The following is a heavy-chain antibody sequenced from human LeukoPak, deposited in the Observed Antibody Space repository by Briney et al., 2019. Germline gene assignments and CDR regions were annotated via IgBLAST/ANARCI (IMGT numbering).Heavy chain of an antibody. CDR1: GGSISSYY. CDR2: IYYSGST. CDR3: ARGRMLPYFDY. D-gene: IGHD1-14*01. V-gene: IGHV4-59*12. Sequence: SETLSLTCTVSGGSISSYYWSWIRQPPGKGLEWIGYIYYSGSTNYNPSLKSRVTISVDTSKNQFSLKLSSVTAADTAVYYCARGRMLPYFDYWGQGTLVTVSS. J-gene: IGHJ4*02.